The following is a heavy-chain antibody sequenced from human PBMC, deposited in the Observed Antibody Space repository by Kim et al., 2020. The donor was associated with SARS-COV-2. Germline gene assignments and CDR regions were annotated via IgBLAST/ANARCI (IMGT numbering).Heavy chain of an antibody. CDR2: MNPNSGNT. CDR1: GYTFTSYD. V-gene: IGHV1-8*01. D-gene: IGHD6-13*01. J-gene: IGHJ6*02. CDR3: ARGQAAAGYYYYGMDV. Sequence: ASVKVSCKASGYTFTSYDINWVRQATGQGLEWMGWMNPNSGNTGYAQKFQGRVTMTRNTSISTAYMELSSLRSEDTAVYYCARGQAAAGYYYYGMDVWGQGTTVTVSS.